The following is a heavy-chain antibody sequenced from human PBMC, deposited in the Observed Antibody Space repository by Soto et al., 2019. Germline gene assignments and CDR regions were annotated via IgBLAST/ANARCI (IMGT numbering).Heavy chain of an antibody. Sequence: QVQLVESGGGVVQPGRSLRLSCEASGFTFSNYGMHWVRQAPGKGLEWVAVIWNDGSSRYYADSVKGRFTISRDNSKNTLFLKMNTRKAKDTAFFSFAGPVLGVGFGGALDGGGQGPLVT. V-gene: IGHV3-33*03. CDR3: AGPVLGVGFGGALDG. CDR2: IWNDGSSR. J-gene: IGHJ4*02. D-gene: IGHD3-16*01. CDR1: GFTFSNYG.